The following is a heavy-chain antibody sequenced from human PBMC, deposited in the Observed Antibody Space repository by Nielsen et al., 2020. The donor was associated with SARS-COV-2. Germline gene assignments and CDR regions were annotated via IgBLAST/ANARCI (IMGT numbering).Heavy chain of an antibody. D-gene: IGHD3-10*01. J-gene: IGHJ5*02. CDR2: ISYDGSNK. CDR3: AKDNVGFGELFGWFDP. V-gene: IGHV3-30*18. CDR1: GSTFSSYG. Sequence: GGSLRLSCAASGSTFSSYGMHWVRQAPGKGLEWVAVISYDGSNKYYADSVKGRFTISRDNSKNTLYLQMNSLRAEDTAVYYCAKDNVGFGELFGWFDPWGQGTLVTVSS.